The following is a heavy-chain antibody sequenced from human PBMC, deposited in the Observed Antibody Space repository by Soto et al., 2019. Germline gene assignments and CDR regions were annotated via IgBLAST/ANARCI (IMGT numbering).Heavy chain of an antibody. J-gene: IGHJ4*02. V-gene: IGHV3-30*18. D-gene: IGHD3-22*01. CDR1: GFTFGRYA. Sequence: SLRLCCVASGFTFGRYAMHWVRQFPGRGLEWVAVISYTGANTYYVGSVRGRFTISRDNSKNTLYLQMNSLRAEDTAMYYCAKHMDDSGYFYVEGADHWGQGTLVTVSS. CDR2: ISYTGANT. CDR3: AKHMDDSGYFYVEGADH.